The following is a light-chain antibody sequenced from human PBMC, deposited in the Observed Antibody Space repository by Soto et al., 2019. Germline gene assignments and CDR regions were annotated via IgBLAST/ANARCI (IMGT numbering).Light chain of an antibody. J-gene: IGLJ1*01. CDR1: STADGSYNY. CDR2: EVS. V-gene: IGLV2-8*01. Sequence: LAQPPATVGSPGQSVTSACTGTSTADGSYNYVSWYQQYPTTAPKLMIYEVSKRPSGLAARFPGSNSGNTASLTVSGLQPVDEADYYCSSYGGIYNYVFGTGTKVTVL. CDR3: SSYGGIYNYV.